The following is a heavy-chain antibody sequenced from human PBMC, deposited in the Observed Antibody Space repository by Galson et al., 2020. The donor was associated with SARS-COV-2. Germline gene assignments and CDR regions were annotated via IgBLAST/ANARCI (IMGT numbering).Heavy chain of an antibody. CDR3: ATGVAAAFLSWFDP. D-gene: IGHD6-13*01. J-gene: IGHJ5*02. CDR2: FDPEDGET. CDR1: GYTLTELS. Sequence: ASVKVSCKVSGYTLTELSMHWVRQAPGKGLEWMGGFDPEDGETIYAQKFQGRVTMTEDTSTDTAYMELSSLRSEDTAVYYCATGVAAAFLSWFDPWGQGTLVTVSS. V-gene: IGHV1-24*01.